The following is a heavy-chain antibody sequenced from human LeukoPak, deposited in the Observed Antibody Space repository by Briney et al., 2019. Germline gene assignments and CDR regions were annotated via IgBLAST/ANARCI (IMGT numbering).Heavy chain of an antibody. CDR1: GYTFTDYY. D-gene: IGHD1/OR15-1a*01. V-gene: IGHV1-2*02. CDR3: AREFRTTTWSYDAFDL. CDR2: INPTSGGT. Sequence: ASVKVSCKASGYTFTDYYMHWVRQAPGQGLEWVGWINPTSGGTNYAQKFQDRVTMTRDTSNNTSYTELSRLTSDDTAVYYCAREFRTTTWSYDAFDLWGQGTMVTVSS. J-gene: IGHJ3*01.